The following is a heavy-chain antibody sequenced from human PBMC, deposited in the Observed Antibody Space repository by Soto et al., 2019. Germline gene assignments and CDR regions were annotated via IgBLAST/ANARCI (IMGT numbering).Heavy chain of an antibody. CDR1: GFTFSSYD. CDR2: IGTAGDT. CDR3: ARGSGPTVTYIDYYYYYGMDV. Sequence: GGSLRLSCAASGFTFSSYDMHWVRQATGKGLEWVSAIGTAGDTYYPGSVKGRFTISRENAKNSLYLQMNSLRAGDTAVYYCARGSGPTVTYIDYYYYYGMDVWGQGTTVTVSS. D-gene: IGHD4-17*01. J-gene: IGHJ6*02. V-gene: IGHV3-13*04.